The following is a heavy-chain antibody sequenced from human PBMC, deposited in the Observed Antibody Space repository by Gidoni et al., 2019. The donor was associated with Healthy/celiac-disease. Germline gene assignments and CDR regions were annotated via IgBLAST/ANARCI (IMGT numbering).Heavy chain of an antibody. D-gene: IGHD5-12*01. Sequence: EVQLVESGGGLVQPGRSLRLSCAASGFTFDDYAMHWVRQAPGKGLEWVSGISWNSGSIGYADSVKGRFTISRDNAKNSLYLQMNSLRAEDTALYYCAKDVYSGYDYDRITATDWGQGTLVTVSS. J-gene: IGHJ4*02. V-gene: IGHV3-9*01. CDR1: GFTFDDYA. CDR3: AKDVYSGYDYDRITATD. CDR2: ISWNSGSI.